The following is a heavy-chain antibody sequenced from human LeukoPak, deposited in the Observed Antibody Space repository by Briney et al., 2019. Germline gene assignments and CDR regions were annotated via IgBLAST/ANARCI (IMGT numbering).Heavy chain of an antibody. D-gene: IGHD3-22*01. Sequence: GGSLRLSCAASGFTFSDYYMSWIRQAPGKGLEWVSYISSSGSTIYYADSVKGRFTISRDNAKNSLYLQMNSLRAEDTAVYYCAKTGGSGYYYDYYYYYYMDVWGKGTTVTVSS. J-gene: IGHJ6*03. V-gene: IGHV3-11*04. CDR2: ISSSGSTI. CDR3: AKTGGSGYYYDYYYYYYMDV. CDR1: GFTFSDYY.